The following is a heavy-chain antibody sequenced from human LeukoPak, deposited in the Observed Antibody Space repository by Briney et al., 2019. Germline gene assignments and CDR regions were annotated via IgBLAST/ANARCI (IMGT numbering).Heavy chain of an antibody. D-gene: IGHD2-15*01. J-gene: IGHJ3*02. CDR2: INAGNGNT. V-gene: IGHV1-3*01. CDR1: GYTFTSYA. Sequence: ASVKVSCKASGYTFTSYATHWVRQAPGQRLEWMGWINAGNGNTKYSQKFQGRVTIARDTSASTAYMELSSLRSEDTAVYYCARTYCSGGSCSDDAFDIWGQGTMVTVSS. CDR3: ARTYCSGGSCSDDAFDI.